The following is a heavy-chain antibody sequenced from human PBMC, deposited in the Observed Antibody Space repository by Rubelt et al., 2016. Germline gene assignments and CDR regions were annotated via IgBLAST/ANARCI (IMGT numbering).Heavy chain of an antibody. V-gene: IGHV7-4-1*02. Sequence: QVQLVQSGAGVKKPGSSLRVSCKASGDSFSSYAISWVRQAPGQGLEWMGWINIKTGSRRFAQGLTGRVACSVDTAVSTAYLEISSLRSEDTAIYYCARGLDLHYWNFDVWGRGTLVTVSS. J-gene: IGHJ2*01. CDR1: GDSFSSYA. CDR2: INIKTGSR. D-gene: IGHD1-1*01. CDR3: ARGLDLHYWNFDV.